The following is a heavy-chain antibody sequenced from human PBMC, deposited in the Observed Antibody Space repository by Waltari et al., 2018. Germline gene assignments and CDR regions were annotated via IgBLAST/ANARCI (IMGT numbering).Heavy chain of an antibody. CDR3: VRDLNWGFDS. CDR1: GFTFTSHN. CDR2: ISSTFEI. V-gene: IGHV3-48*04. D-gene: IGHD7-27*01. Sequence: EVRLVESGGGLLHPGGTLRPSCEASGFTFTSHNLDWIRQAPGKGLEWLSYISSTFEIHYADSVKGRLTVSRDNARNSVFLEMSSLRADDTAVYYCVRDLNWGFDSWGQGTLVTVSS. J-gene: IGHJ4*02.